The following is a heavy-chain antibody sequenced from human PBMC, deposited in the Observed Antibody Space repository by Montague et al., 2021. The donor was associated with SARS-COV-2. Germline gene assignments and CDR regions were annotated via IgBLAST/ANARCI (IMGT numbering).Heavy chain of an antibody. CDR1: GFSLSTSGMR. V-gene: IGHV2-70*04. D-gene: IGHD3-9*01. CDR3: ARSYYDILTAYYTPFDY. CDR2: IDWDDDK. Sequence: PALVKPTQTLTLTCTFSGFSLSTSGMRASWIRQPPGKALEWLARIDWDDDKFYSTSLKTRLTFSKDTSKNQVVLTMTSMDPVDTATYYFARSYYDILTAYYTPFDYWGQGTLVTVSS. J-gene: IGHJ4*02.